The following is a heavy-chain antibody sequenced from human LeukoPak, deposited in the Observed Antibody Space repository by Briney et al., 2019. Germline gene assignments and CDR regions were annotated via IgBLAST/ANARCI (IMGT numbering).Heavy chain of an antibody. D-gene: IGHD2-2*01. Sequence: ASVKVSCKASGYTFTSYGISWVRQAPGQGLEWMGWISAYNGNTNYAQKLQGRVTMTTDTSTSTAYMELRSLRSDDTAAYYCARVRDIVVVPAAQDGDYWGQGTLVTVSS. CDR1: GYTFTSYG. CDR3: ARVRDIVVVPAAQDGDY. J-gene: IGHJ4*02. V-gene: IGHV1-18*01. CDR2: ISAYNGNT.